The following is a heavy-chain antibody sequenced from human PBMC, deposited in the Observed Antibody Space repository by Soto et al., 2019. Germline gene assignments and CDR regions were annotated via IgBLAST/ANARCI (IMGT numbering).Heavy chain of an antibody. J-gene: IGHJ4*02. CDR1: GHTFHNSA. CDR3: ASVSRSIGVVPAALN. V-gene: IGHV3-23*01. CDR2: ISARGGST. Sequence: VQLLESGGGLEQPGGSLRLPWVGSGHTFHNSAMTWVRQHPGKALEGVSGISARGGSTYYAASVRGRFTISRDDCQQRLYMQMMGLRAADTAVYYCASVSRSIGVVPAALNWGQGTLVTVSS. D-gene: IGHD2-2*01.